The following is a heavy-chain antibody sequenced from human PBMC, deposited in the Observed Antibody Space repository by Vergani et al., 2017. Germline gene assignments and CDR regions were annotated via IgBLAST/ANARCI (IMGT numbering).Heavy chain of an antibody. CDR3: ARTHDYGDYAAQRIVDMDV. J-gene: IGHJ6*03. CDR1: GYTFTSYD. CDR2: MNPNSGNT. V-gene: IGHV1-8*01. Sequence: QVQLVQSGAEVKKPGASVKVSCKASGYTFTSYDINWVRQATGQGLEWMGWMNPNSGNTGYAQKFQGRVTMTRNTSISTAYMELSSLRSEDTAVYYCARTHDYGDYAAQRIVDMDVWGKGTTVTVSS. D-gene: IGHD4-17*01.